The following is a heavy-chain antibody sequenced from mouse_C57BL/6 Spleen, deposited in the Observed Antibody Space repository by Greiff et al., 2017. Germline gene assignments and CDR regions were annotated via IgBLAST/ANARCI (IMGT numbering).Heavy chain of an antibody. V-gene: IGHV1-42*01. CDR3: ARGHYYGRFAY. CDR1: GYSFTGYY. J-gene: IGHJ3*01. Sequence: EVQLQQSGPELVKPGASVKISCKASGYSFTGYYMNWVKQSPEKSLEWIGEINPSTGGTTYNQKFKAKATLTVDKSSSTAYMQLKRLTSEDSAVYYCARGHYYGRFAYWGQGTLVTVSA. CDR2: INPSTGGT. D-gene: IGHD1-1*01.